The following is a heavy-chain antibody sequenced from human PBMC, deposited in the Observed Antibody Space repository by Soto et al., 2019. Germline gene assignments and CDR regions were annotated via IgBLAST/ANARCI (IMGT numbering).Heavy chain of an antibody. CDR2: IYYSGST. J-gene: IGHJ4*02. Sequence: SEPLCHRYTVAEGNSIGGGCYRSFISQHPGKGLEWIGYIYYSGSTYYNTSLKSRVTISVDTSKNQFSLKLSSVTAADTAAYYCGRDSRAVDLDYWGQGPLVTVSS. CDR1: EGNSIGGGCY. V-gene: IGHV4-31*03. CDR3: GRDSRAVDLDY.